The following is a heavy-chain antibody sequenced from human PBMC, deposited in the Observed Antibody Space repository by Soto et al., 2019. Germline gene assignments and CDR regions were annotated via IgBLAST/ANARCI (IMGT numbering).Heavy chain of an antibody. D-gene: IGHD5-12*01. CDR1: GGSISSSSYY. CDR3: ARHFFGYDFYVFDY. Sequence: SETLSLTCTVSGGSISSSSYYWGWIRQPPGKGLEWIGSIYYSGSTYYNPSLKSRVTISVDTSKNQFSLKLSSVTAADTAVYYCARHFFGYDFYVFDYWGQGTLVTVSS. J-gene: IGHJ4*02. V-gene: IGHV4-39*01. CDR2: IYYSGST.